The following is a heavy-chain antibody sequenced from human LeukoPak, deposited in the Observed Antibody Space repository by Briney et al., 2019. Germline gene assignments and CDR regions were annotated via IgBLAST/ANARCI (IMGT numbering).Heavy chain of an antibody. V-gene: IGHV4-39*01. CDR2: IYYSGNT. D-gene: IGHD3/OR15-3a*01. J-gene: IGHJ4*02. CDR3: ARQTGSGLFILP. Sequence: SETLSLTCTVSGVSISSSNSYWGWIRQPPGKGLEWIGSIYYSGNTYYNASLKSQVSISIDTSKNQLSLKLTSVTAADTAVYYCARQTGSGLFILPGGQGTLVTVSS. CDR1: GVSISSSNSY.